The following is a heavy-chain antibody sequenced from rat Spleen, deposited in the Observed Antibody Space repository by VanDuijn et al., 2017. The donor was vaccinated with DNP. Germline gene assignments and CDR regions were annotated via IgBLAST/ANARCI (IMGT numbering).Heavy chain of an antibody. CDR3: ASRPPPTRGPFDY. D-gene: IGHD1-4*01. J-gene: IGHJ2*01. Sequence: EVQLVKSDGGLVQPGRSLKVSCAASGFTFSDCYMAWVRQAPTKGLEWVATISYDGSDTYYRDSVKGRFTMSRDNAKSTLYLQMDSLRSEDTATYYCASRPPPTRGPFDYWGQGVTVTVSS. CDR2: ISYDGSDT. CDR1: GFTFSDCY. V-gene: IGHV5-7*01.